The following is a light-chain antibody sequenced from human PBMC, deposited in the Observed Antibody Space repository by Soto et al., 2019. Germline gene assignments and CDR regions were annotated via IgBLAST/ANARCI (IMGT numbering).Light chain of an antibody. Sequence: QSALTQPASVSGSPGQSITISCTGTSSDVGGYNYVSWYQQHPGKAPKLMIYDVSNRPSGVSNRFSGSKSGNTASLTISGLQPEDEADYYCSSYTSSSILIFGTGTKLTVL. J-gene: IGLJ1*01. CDR1: SSDVGGYNY. CDR3: SSYTSSSILI. CDR2: DVS. V-gene: IGLV2-14*01.